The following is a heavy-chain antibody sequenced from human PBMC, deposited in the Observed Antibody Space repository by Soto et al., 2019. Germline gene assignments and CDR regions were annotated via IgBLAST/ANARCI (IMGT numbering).Heavy chain of an antibody. CDR1: GFTFSTHA. J-gene: IGHJ4*02. Sequence: QVQLVASGGGVVQPGRSLRLSCAASGFTFSTHAMHWVRQAPGKGLECVAIVSFDGSNKYYADSVKGRFTISRDNSKNTLYLQMSGLTPEDTAVYYCAREQTGITTTGGGRIDHWGQGTLVSVSS. CDR2: VSFDGSNK. D-gene: IGHD1-20*01. CDR3: AREQTGITTTGGGRIDH. V-gene: IGHV3-30-3*01.